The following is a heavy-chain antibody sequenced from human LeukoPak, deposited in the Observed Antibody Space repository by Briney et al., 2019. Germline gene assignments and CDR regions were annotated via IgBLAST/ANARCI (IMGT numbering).Heavy chain of an antibody. CDR3: ARHPTDNYYDSSGYHAFDY. Sequence: SETLSLTCTVSGGSISNYYWNWIRQPPGKGLEWIGYIYYSGTTNYNPSLKSRVTISVDTSKNHFSLKLSSVTAADTAVYYCARHPTDNYYDSSGYHAFDYWGQGTLVTASS. CDR1: GGSISNYY. D-gene: IGHD3-22*01. CDR2: IYYSGTT. V-gene: IGHV4-59*08. J-gene: IGHJ4*02.